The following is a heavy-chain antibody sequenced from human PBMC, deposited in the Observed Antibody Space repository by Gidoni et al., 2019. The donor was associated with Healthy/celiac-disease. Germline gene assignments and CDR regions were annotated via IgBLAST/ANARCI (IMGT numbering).Heavy chain of an antibody. Sequence: EVQLLESGGGLVQPGGSLRLSCAASGFTFSSYAMCWVRQAPGKGLELCSLIIGSVGSNYYADSVKGRFTISRDNSKNTLYLQMNSLRAEDTALYYCAKVKSIIPYFDYWGQGTLVTVSS. CDR2: IIGSVGSN. CDR1: GFTFSSYA. V-gene: IGHV3-23*01. CDR3: AKVKSIIPYFDY. D-gene: IGHD3-9*01. J-gene: IGHJ4*02.